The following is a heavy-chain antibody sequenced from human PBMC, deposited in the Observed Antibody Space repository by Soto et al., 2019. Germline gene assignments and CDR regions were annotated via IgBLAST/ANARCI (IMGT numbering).Heavy chain of an antibody. V-gene: IGHV3-30*18. CDR2: ISYDGSNK. D-gene: IGHD6-19*01. CDR3: AKQYSSGWLRGYFDY. CDR1: GFTFSSYG. J-gene: IGHJ4*02. Sequence: QVQLVESGGGVVQPGRSLRLSCAASGFTFSSYGMHWVRQAPGKGLEWVAVISYDGSNKYYADSVKGRFTISRDNSKNTLYLQMNSLRAEDTAVYYCAKQYSSGWLRGYFDYWGQGTLVTVSS.